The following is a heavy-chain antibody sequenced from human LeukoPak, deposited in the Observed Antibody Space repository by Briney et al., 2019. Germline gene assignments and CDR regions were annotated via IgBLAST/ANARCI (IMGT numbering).Heavy chain of an antibody. D-gene: IGHD2-21*02. V-gene: IGHV1-46*01. J-gene: IGHJ4*02. CDR2: INPSGGST. Sequence: GASVKVSCKASGYTFTSYYMHWVRQAPGQGLEWMGIINPSGGSTSYAQKFQGRVNMTRDTSTSTVYMELSSLRSEDTAVYYCARDPAYCGGDCYSVFDYWGQGTLVTVSS. CDR1: GYTFTSYY. CDR3: ARDPAYCGGDCYSVFDY.